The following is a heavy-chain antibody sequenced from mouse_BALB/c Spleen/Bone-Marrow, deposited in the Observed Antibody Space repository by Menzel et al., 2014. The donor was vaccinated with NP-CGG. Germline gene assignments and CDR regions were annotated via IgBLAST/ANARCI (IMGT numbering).Heavy chain of an antibody. CDR3: ARGGSSYGWYFDV. Sequence: EVNLVESGAELVKPGASVKLSCTASGFNIKDTYMHWVKQRPEQGLEWIGRIDPANGNTKYDPKFQGKATITADTSSNTAYLQLSSLTSEDTAVYYCARGGSSYGWYFDVWGAGTTVTVSS. CDR1: GFNIKDTY. CDR2: IDPANGNT. J-gene: IGHJ1*01. V-gene: IGHV14-3*02. D-gene: IGHD1-1*01.